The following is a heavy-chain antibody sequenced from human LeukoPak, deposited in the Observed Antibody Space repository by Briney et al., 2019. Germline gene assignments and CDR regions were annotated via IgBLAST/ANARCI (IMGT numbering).Heavy chain of an antibody. D-gene: IGHD3-9*01. Sequence: GGSLRLSCAASGFTFSSYSMNWVRQAPGKGLEGVSSISSSNSYIYYADSVKGRFTITRDNAKHSLYLQMSSLRAEDTAVYYCARDHDWDYMDVWGKGTTVTVSS. J-gene: IGHJ6*03. CDR1: GFTFSSYS. CDR3: ARDHDWDYMDV. CDR2: ISSSNSYI. V-gene: IGHV3-21*01.